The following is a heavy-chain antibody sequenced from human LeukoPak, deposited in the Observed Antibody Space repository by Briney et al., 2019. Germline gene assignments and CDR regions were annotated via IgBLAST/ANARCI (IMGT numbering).Heavy chain of an antibody. D-gene: IGHD3-22*01. CDR1: GFTSSSYS. CDR2: ISSSSSYI. CDR3: ARDRSGYYYFDY. Sequence: PGGSLRLSCAPSGFTSSSYSMNWVRQAPGKGLEWVSSISSSSSYIYYADSVKGRFTISRDNAKNSLYLQMNSLRAEDTAVYYCARDRSGYYYFDYWGQGTLVTVSS. V-gene: IGHV3-21*01. J-gene: IGHJ4*02.